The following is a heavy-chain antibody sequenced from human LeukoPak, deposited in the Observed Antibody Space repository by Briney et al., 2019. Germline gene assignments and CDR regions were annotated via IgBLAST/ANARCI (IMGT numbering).Heavy chain of an antibody. CDR3: TSNPRIGAMVTLDY. CDR2: IRSKANSYAT. CDR1: GFTFSGSA. J-gene: IGHJ4*02. V-gene: IGHV3-73*01. Sequence: GGSLRLSCAASGFTFSGSAMHWVRQASGKGLEWVGRIRSKANSYATAYAASVKGRFTISRDDSKNTAYLQMNSLKTEDTAVYYCTSNPRIGAMVTLDYWGQGTLVTVSS. D-gene: IGHD5-18*01.